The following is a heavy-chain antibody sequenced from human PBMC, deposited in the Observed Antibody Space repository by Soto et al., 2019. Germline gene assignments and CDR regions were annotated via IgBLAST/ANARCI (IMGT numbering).Heavy chain of an antibody. CDR1: GGSVSSGSYY. CDR2: IYYSGST. Sequence: QVQLQESGPGLVKPSETLSLTCTVSGGSVSSGSYYWSWIRQPPGKGLEWIGYIYYSGSTNYNPSLTSRVTISVDTSKNQFSLKLSSVTAADTAVYYCARELPYYYDSSGYRNWGQETLVTVSS. J-gene: IGHJ1*01. D-gene: IGHD3-22*01. CDR3: ARELPYYYDSSGYRN. V-gene: IGHV4-61*01.